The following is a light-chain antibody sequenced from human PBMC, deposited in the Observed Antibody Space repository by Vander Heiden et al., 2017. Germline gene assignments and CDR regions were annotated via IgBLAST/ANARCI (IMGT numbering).Light chain of an antibody. CDR2: RNN. J-gene: IGLJ2*01. V-gene: IGLV1-47*01. Sequence: QSVLTQPPSASGTPGQRVTISCSGSSPNIGSNYVYWYQQLQGTAPKLLIYRNNQRPSWVPDRCSGSKSGTSASLAISGLRSEDEADYYCAAWDDSLSGPVVFGGGTKLTVL. CDR1: SPNIGSNY. CDR3: AAWDDSLSGPVV.